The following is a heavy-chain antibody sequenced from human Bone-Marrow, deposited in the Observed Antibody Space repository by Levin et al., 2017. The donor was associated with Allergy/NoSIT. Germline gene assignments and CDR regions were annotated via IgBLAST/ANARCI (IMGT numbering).Heavy chain of an antibody. J-gene: IGHJ4*02. V-gene: IGHV3-30*03. CDR3: ATSSSSIAVVGRDY. CDR1: GLTFNAFG. CDR2: ISNDGVNE. Sequence: GGSLRLSCAASGLTFNAFGMQWVRQAPGKGLEWVAVISNDGVNEYYADSVRGRFTISRDSSQDTVYLQMDNLRTDDTALYYCATSSSSIAVVGRDYWGQGTLVIVSS. D-gene: IGHD6-13*01.